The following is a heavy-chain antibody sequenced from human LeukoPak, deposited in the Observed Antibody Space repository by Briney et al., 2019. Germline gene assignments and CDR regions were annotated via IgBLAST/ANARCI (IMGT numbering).Heavy chain of an antibody. Sequence: SETLTLTCTVSGGSISSSSYYWGWIRQPPGKGLEWIGSIYYSGSTYYNPSLKSRVTISVDTSKNQFSLKLSSVTAADTAVYYCARTGGGAAPFGYWGQGTLVTVSS. J-gene: IGHJ4*02. D-gene: IGHD3-16*01. CDR1: GGSISSSSYY. CDR3: ARTGGGAAPFGY. CDR2: IYYSGST. V-gene: IGHV4-39*01.